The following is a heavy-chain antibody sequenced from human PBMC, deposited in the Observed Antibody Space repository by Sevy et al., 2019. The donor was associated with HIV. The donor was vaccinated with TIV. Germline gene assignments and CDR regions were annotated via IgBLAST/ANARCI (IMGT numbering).Heavy chain of an antibody. CDR3: TTRGGVSVSATAY. V-gene: IGHV3-73*01. Sequence: GGSLRLSCAASGFTFSGSAMHWVRQASGKGLEWVGRIRSKANSYATAYAASVKGRFTISRDDSKNTAYLQMNSLKTEDTAVYYCTTRGGVSVSATAYWGQGTLVTVSS. D-gene: IGHD2-8*02. CDR2: IRSKANSYAT. J-gene: IGHJ4*02. CDR1: GFTFSGSA.